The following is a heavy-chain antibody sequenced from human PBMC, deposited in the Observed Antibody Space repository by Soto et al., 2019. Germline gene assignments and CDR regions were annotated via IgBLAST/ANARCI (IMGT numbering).Heavy chain of an antibody. CDR2: ISAYNGNT. D-gene: IGHD3-3*02. CDR3: XXXXPPIAS. CDR1: GYTFTSFH. V-gene: IGHV1-18*01. Sequence: QVQLVQSGAEVKKPGASVKVSCKASGYTFTSFHISWVRQAPGQGLEWMGWISAYNGNTNYAQNLQGRVTMTTDTSTSTAYMELRSLRSDDXAXXXXXXXXPPIASWGQGTLVTVSS. J-gene: IGHJ5*02.